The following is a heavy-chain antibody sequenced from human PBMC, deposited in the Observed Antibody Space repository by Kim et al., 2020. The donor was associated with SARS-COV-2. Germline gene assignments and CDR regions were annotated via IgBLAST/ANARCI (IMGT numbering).Heavy chain of an antibody. V-gene: IGHV3-30*15. Sequence: NKYYVDSVKGRFTISIDNSKNTLYLQMSSRRAEDTAVYYCARGGGEWLSPWGQGTLVTVSS. CDR2: NK. CDR3: ARGGGEWLSP. D-gene: IGHD3-3*01. J-gene: IGHJ5*02.